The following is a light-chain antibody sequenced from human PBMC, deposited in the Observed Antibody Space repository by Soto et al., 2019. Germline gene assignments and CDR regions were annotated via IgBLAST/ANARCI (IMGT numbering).Light chain of an antibody. V-gene: IGKV3-11*01. CDR2: QTS. CDR1: QYINTR. J-gene: IGKJ1*01. Sequence: EIVLTQSPATLSSFPLDGVRLXCRASQYINTRLAWYQHRPGQAPRLLIYQTSIRAAGIPARFSASGSGTDFTLTISDVQPEDFALYYCHQRQSWPRTFGQGTKVDI. CDR3: HQRQSWPRT.